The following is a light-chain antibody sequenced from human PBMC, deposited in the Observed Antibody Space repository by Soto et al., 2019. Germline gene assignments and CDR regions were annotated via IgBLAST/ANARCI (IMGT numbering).Light chain of an antibody. CDR2: AAY. CDR3: QESYSTPMCT. V-gene: IGKV1-39*01. CDR1: QNIHTF. J-gene: IGKJ2*02. Sequence: DIQMTQSPSSLSASVGDRVTITCRASQNIHTFLNWYQQKPGKAPKLLIYAAYILHSGVPSRFSGSGSGTDFTLTISSLQPEDFATYYCQESYSTPMCTFGQGTKLEI.